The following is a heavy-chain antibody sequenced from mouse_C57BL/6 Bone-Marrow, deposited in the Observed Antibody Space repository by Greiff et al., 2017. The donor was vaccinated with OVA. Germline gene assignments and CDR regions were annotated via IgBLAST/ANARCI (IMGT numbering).Heavy chain of an antibody. V-gene: IGHV2-9-1*01. D-gene: IGHD1-1*01. J-gene: IGHJ4*01. CDR2: IWTGGGT. Sequence: VQLVESGPGLVAPSQSLSITCTVSGFSFTSYAISWVRQPPGKGLEWLGVIWTGGGTNYNSALKSRLSISKDNSKSQVFLKMNSLQTDDTARYYCARYYYGSSYVYAMDYWGQGTSVTVSS. CDR1: GFSFTSYA. CDR3: ARYYYGSSYVYAMDY.